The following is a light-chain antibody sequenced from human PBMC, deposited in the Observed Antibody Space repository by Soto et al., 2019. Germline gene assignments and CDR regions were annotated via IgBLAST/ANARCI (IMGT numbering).Light chain of an antibody. CDR3: QQYNDWPRT. J-gene: IGKJ1*01. CDR1: QSVSSN. CDR2: GAS. V-gene: IGKV3-15*01. Sequence: EIVLTQSPATLSLSPGERATLSCRASQSVSSNLAWYQQKPGQAPRLLIYGASTRATDIPVRFSGSGSGTEFTLTISSLQSEDFAVYYCQQYNDWPRTFGQGTKVDIK.